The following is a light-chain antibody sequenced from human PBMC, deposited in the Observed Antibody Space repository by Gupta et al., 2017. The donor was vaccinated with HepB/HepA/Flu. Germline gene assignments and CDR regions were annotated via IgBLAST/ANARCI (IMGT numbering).Light chain of an antibody. V-gene: IGLV1-44*01. CDR2: GKN. J-gene: IGLJ2*01. CDR1: RSNIGRND. CDR3: AAWDVSLNRVV. Sequence: QSVLTQPPSPSRPPGRRCTLSCSGRRSNIGRNDVNWYQQLPGPAPNLLIFGKNQRPSGVSDRFSGSKSGTPASLAISGLQAEDEADYYCAAWDVSLNRVVFGGGTKLTVL.